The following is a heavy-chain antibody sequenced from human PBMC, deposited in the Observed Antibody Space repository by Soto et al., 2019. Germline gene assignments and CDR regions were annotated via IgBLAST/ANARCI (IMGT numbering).Heavy chain of an antibody. CDR1: GGSISSGDYY. Sequence: QVQLQESGPGLVKPSQTLSLTCTVSGGSISSGDYYWSWIRQPPGKGLEWIGYIYYSGSTNYNPSLKSRVTISVDTSKNQFSLKLSSVTAADTAVYYCARGLVGVLGGDSIGFDYWGQGTLVTVSS. D-gene: IGHD3-16*01. CDR3: ARGLVGVLGGDSIGFDY. J-gene: IGHJ4*02. V-gene: IGHV4-61*08. CDR2: IYYSGST.